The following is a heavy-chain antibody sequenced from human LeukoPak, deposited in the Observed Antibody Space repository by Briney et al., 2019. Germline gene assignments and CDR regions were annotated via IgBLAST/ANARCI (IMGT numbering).Heavy chain of an antibody. CDR1: GGSISSGSYY. J-gene: IGHJ3*02. Sequence: SETLSLTCTVSGGSISSGSYYWSWIRQPAGKGLEWIGRIYTSGSTNYNPSLKSRVTISLDTSNNRFSLKLTSVTAADTAVYYCAREKPRGITETTWAFDIWGQGTMVTVSS. CDR3: AREKPRGITETTWAFDI. D-gene: IGHD1-20*01. CDR2: IYTSGST. V-gene: IGHV4-61*02.